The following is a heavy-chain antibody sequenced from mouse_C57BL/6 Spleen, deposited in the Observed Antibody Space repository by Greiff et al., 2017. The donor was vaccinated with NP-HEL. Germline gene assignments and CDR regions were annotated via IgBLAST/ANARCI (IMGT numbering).Heavy chain of an antibody. D-gene: IGHD1-1*01. CDR1: GYAFSSYW. CDR2: IYPGDGDT. Sequence: VKVVESGAELVKPGASVKISCKASGYAFSSYWMHWVKQRPGKGLEWIGQIYPGDGDTNYNGKFKGKATLTADKSSSTAYMQLSSLTSEDSAVYFCARYYAYYYAMDYWGQGTSVTVSS. V-gene: IGHV1-80*01. CDR3: ARYYAYYYAMDY. J-gene: IGHJ4*01.